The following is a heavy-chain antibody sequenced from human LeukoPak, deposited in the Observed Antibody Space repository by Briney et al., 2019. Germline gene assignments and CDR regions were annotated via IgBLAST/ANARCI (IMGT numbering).Heavy chain of an antibody. CDR2: IYSTGST. CDR1: GGSINFYY. D-gene: IGHD1-14*01. J-gene: IGHJ2*01. CDR3: ARRGSGASLEYYFDL. V-gene: IGHV4-4*07. Sequence: SETLSLTCTVSGGSINFYYWSWIRQPAGKGLEWIGRIYSTGSTNYSPSLKSRVTMSVDKSKNQFSLNLSSVTAADTAVYYCARRGSGASLEYYFDLWGRGTLVTVSS.